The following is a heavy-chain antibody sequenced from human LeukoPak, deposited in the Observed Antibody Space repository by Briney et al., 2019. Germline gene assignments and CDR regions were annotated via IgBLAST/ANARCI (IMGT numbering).Heavy chain of an antibody. CDR3: ARVLRYCSGGNCYSGGLGYMDV. CDR2: IKQDGSEK. V-gene: IGHV3-7*03. D-gene: IGHD2-15*01. J-gene: IGHJ6*03. Sequence: GGSLRLSCAASGFTFSSYRMNWVRQAPGKGLEWVANIKQDGSEKYYVDSVKGRFTISRDNAKNSLFLQMNSLRAEDTAVYYCARVLRYCSGGNCYSGGLGYMDVWGKGTTVTISS. CDR1: GFTFSSYR.